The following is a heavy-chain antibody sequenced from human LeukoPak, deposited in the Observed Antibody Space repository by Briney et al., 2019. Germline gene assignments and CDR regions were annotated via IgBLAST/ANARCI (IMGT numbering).Heavy chain of an antibody. D-gene: IGHD3-22*01. CDR2: ISWNSGSI. V-gene: IGHV3-9*03. J-gene: IGHJ4*02. Sequence: GGSLRLSCAASGFTFSGSAMHWVRQAPGKGLEWVSGISWNSGSIGYADSVKGRFTISRDNAKNSLYLQMNSLRAEDMALYYCARGTVYYDSSDCFDYWGQGTLVTVSS. CDR3: ARGTVYYDSSDCFDY. CDR1: GFTFSGSA.